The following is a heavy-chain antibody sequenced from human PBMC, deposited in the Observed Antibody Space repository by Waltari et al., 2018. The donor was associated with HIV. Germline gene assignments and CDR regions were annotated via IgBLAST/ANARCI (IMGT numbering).Heavy chain of an antibody. J-gene: IGHJ4*02. V-gene: IGHV3-23*01. Sequence: EVQLLASGGESTQPGQSPPIYCGGSGFGFATYGLALARRAPGGGLESMASISGGGSKTYYVDSVKGRFTISRDNSKNVMYLKMTNLKVDDTAMYFCAKDLSISSARPRLVSFDFWSQGTQVSVAS. CDR1: GFGFATYG. CDR2: ISGGGSKT. D-gene: IGHD6-6*01. CDR3: AKDLSISSARPRLVSFDF.